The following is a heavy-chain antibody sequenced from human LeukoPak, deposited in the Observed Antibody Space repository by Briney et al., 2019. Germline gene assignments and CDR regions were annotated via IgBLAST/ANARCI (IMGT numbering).Heavy chain of an antibody. Sequence: TGGSLRLSCAASGFTFSTYDMHWVRQVPGKGLEWVSSIASAGDTYYAGSVKGRFTISRENAKNSLYLQMNSLRAGDTAVYYCARAPYYYGTGYGMDVWGQGTAVTVSS. J-gene: IGHJ6*02. V-gene: IGHV3-13*01. CDR1: GFTFSTYD. CDR2: IASAGDT. CDR3: ARAPYYYGTGYGMDV. D-gene: IGHD3-10*01.